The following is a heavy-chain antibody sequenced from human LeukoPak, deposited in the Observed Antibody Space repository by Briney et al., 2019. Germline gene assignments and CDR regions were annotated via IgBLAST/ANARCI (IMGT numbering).Heavy chain of an antibody. V-gene: IGHV3-30-3*01. CDR3: VTDGGPNYYDTFDY. D-gene: IGHD3-22*01. Sequence: GRSLRLSCAASGFTFSSYAMHWVRQAPGKGLEWVAVISYDGSNKYYADSVKGRFTISRDNSKSTLYLQMNSLRAEDTAVYYCVTDGGPNYYDTFDYWGQGTLVTVSS. CDR2: ISYDGSNK. J-gene: IGHJ4*02. CDR1: GFTFSSYA.